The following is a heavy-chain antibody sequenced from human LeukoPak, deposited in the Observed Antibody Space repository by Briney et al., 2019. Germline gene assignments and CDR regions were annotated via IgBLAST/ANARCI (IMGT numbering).Heavy chain of an antibody. CDR2: IRSKANSYAT. D-gene: IGHD3-22*01. V-gene: IGHV3-73*01. Sequence: GGSLKLSCAASGFTFSSSAMHWVRQASGKGLEWVGRIRSKANSYATAYAASVKGRFTISRDDSKNTAYLQMNSLKTEDTAVYYCTRRLGYYYYMDVWGKGTTVTVSS. CDR3: TRRLGYYYYMDV. J-gene: IGHJ6*03. CDR1: GFTFSSSA.